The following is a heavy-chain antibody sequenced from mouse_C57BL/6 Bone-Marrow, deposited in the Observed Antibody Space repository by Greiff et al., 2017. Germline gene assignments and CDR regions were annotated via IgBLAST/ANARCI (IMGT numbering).Heavy chain of an antibody. Sequence: EVQLQQSGPVLVKPGASVKMSCKASGYTFTDYYMNWVKQSHGKSLEWIGVIIPYNGGTSYNQKFKGKATLTVDKSSSTAYMGLNSLTSEDSAVCYCASYDCGLYAMDYWGQGTSVTVSS. CDR1: GYTFTDYY. V-gene: IGHV1-19*01. J-gene: IGHJ4*01. CDR2: IIPYNGGT. CDR3: ASYDCGLYAMDY. D-gene: IGHD2-4*01.